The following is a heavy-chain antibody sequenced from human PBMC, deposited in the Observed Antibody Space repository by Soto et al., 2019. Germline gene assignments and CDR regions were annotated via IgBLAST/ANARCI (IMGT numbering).Heavy chain of an antibody. CDR1: GFTFSTFS. D-gene: IGHD6-19*01. CDR2: ISGGGRPI. Sequence: EVQLLESGGGSVQPGGSLRLSCEASGFTFSTFSMNWVRQAPGRGLEWISYISGGGRPISYADSVKGRFTISRDNAKNSLYLQMDSLTDEDTAVYYCARDLGWAFDSWGQGTLVTVSS. V-gene: IGHV3-48*02. J-gene: IGHJ4*02. CDR3: ARDLGWAFDS.